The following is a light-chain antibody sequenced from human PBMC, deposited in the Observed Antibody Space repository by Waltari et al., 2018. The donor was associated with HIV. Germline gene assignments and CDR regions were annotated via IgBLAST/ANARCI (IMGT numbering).Light chain of an antibody. CDR3: HQNYGWPLT. Sequence: EIVMTQSPATLSVSPGETVTLSCRASQSISSDLAWYQQKPGQPPGLLIYDASTRANDIPARFSGSGSGTDFTLTISSLQSEDYAIYYCHQNYGWPLTFGPGTKVDIK. V-gene: IGKV3-15*01. CDR1: QSISSD. J-gene: IGKJ3*01. CDR2: DAS.